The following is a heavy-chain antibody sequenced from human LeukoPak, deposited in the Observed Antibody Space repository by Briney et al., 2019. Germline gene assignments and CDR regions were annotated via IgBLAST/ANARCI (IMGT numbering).Heavy chain of an antibody. CDR3: ARGSGSGVFDN. J-gene: IGHJ4*02. CDR2: IYRGGST. Sequence: PGGSLRLSCAASGFTVSSNYMTWVRQAPGKGLEWVSIIYRGGSTYYSDSVKGRFTISRDDSRNTLFLQMNSLRAEDTALYYCARGSGSGVFDNWGQGTLVTVSS. D-gene: IGHD2-15*01. V-gene: IGHV3-53*01. CDR1: GFTVSSNY.